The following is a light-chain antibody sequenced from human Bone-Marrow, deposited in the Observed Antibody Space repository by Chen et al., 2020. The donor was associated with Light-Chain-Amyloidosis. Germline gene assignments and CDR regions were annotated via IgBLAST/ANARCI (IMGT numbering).Light chain of an antibody. Sequence: SYVLTQPSSVSVAPGQTATIACGGNNIGSTSVHWYQQTPGQAPLLVVYDDSDRPSGIPERLSGSNSGNTATLTISRVEAGDEADYYCRVWDRSSARPVFGGGTKLTVL. CDR2: DDS. V-gene: IGLV3-21*02. CDR3: RVWDRSSARPV. J-gene: IGLJ3*02. CDR1: NIGSTS.